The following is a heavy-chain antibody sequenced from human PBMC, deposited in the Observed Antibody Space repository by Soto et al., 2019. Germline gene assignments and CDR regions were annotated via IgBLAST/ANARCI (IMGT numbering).Heavy chain of an antibody. CDR2: IYTSGNT. CDR3: ARRGYSYNSYFDS. Sequence: PSETLSLTCTATGGSSISGGYCWSWVRQLPGKGLDWIGYIYTSGNTDYNPSLKSRVFISVDTSKNQFSLKLSSVTAADTAVYYCARRGYSYNSYFDSWGQGTLVTVSS. D-gene: IGHD5-18*01. J-gene: IGHJ4*02. CDR1: GGSSISGGYC. V-gene: IGHV4-31*03.